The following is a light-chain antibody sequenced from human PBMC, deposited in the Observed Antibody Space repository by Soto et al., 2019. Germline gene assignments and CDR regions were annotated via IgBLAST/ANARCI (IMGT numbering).Light chain of an antibody. V-gene: IGLV2-11*01. CDR2: EGS. CDR3: CSYAGAHILL. Sequence: QSALTQPRSVSGSPGQSVTISCTGTSSDVGTYKYVSWYQHHPGQAPKLIIYEGSKRPSGVPDRFSGSKSGNTASLTISGLQAEDEADYHCCSYAGAHILLFGGGTQLTVL. J-gene: IGLJ3*02. CDR1: SSDVGTYKY.